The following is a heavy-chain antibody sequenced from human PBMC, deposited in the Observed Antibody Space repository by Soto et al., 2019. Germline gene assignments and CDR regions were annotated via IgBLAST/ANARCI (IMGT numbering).Heavy chain of an antibody. CDR2: INHTGST. V-gene: IGHV4-34*01. CDR3: AACETSRRNRVTYYFDF. CDR1: GGSVSGYY. J-gene: IGHJ4*02. D-gene: IGHD2-2*01. Sequence: SDTLSLTCAVYGGSVSGYYWSWIRQPPGKGLEWIGEINHTGSTNYNPSLQSRVTISVDTSKNQFSLKLLSLTTADTAVYFCAACETSRRNRVTYYFDFWGQGTLVTVSS.